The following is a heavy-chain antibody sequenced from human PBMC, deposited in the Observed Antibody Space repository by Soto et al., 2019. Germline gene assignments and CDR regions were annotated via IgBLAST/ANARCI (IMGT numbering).Heavy chain of an antibody. CDR2: IYYSGST. CDR1: GDSISSNY. V-gene: IGHV4-59*01. CDR3: ARGRWFDS. J-gene: IGHJ5*01. Sequence: SETLSLTCTVSGDSISSNYWNWIRQPPGKGLEWIGYIYYSGSTNYNPSLKSRVTISVDTSKNQFSLKLSSVTAAVTAVYYCARGRWFDSWGQGTPVTVS.